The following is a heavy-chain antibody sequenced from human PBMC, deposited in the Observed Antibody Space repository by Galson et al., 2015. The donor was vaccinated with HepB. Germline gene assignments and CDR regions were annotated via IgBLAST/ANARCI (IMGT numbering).Heavy chain of an antibody. CDR2: ISWNSGSI. V-gene: IGHV3-9*01. D-gene: IGHD3-22*01. J-gene: IGHJ3*02. CDR3: AKDINDSGNFAFDI. Sequence: SLRLSCAASGFTFDDYAMHWVRQAPGKGLEWVSGISWNSGSIGYADSVKGRFTISRDNAKNSLYLQMNSLRAEDTALYYCAKDINDSGNFAFDIWGQGTMVTVSS. CDR1: GFTFDDYA.